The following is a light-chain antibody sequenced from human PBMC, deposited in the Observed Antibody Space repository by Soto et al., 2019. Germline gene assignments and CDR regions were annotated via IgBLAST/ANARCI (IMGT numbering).Light chain of an antibody. CDR2: TND. CDR1: FSNIGSNY. J-gene: IGLJ3*02. V-gene: IGLV1-47*02. CDR3: VVWDDSLRGWV. Sequence: QSVLTQPPSASGTPGQRVTISCSGRFSNIGSNYVYWYQQLPGTAPKLLIFTNDQRTSGVPGRFSGSKSGTSASLAISGLRSEDEADYYCVVWDDSLRGWVFGGGTKVTVL.